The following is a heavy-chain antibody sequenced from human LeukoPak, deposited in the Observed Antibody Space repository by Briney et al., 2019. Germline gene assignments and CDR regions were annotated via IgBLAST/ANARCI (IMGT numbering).Heavy chain of an antibody. CDR2: ISSSSSYI. D-gene: IGHD3-16*01. J-gene: IGHJ6*03. CDR1: GFTFSSYS. V-gene: IGHV3-21*01. CDR3: ARQGGYYYYMDV. Sequence: PGGSLRLSCAASGFTFSSYSMNWVRQAPGKGLEWVSSISSSSSYIYYADSVKGRFTISRDNAKNSLYLQMNGLRAEDTAVYYCARQGGYYYYMDVWGKGTTVTVSS.